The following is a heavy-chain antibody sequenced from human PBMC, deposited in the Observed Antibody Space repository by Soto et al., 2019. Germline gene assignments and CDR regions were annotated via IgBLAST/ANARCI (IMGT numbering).Heavy chain of an antibody. CDR3: AADPEYNWNYVGYYYGMDV. Sequence: SVEVSCKSSGFTFTSSAVQWVRQARGQRLEWIGWIVVGSGNTNYAQKFQERVTITRDMSTSTAYMELSSLRSEDTAVYYCAADPEYNWNYVGYYYGMDVWGQGTTVNVSS. J-gene: IGHJ6*02. D-gene: IGHD1-7*01. CDR1: GFTFTSSA. CDR2: IVVGSGNT. V-gene: IGHV1-58*01.